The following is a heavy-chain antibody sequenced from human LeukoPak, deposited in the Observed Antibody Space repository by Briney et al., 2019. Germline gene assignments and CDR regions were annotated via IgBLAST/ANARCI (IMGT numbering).Heavy chain of an antibody. CDR3: AREAGGDYYYYYYMDV. Sequence: SETLSLTCADSGGSISRYYWSWIRHPPGKGLEGSGYIYYRGSTNYNPYLKSRVTISVDTSKNQFSLKLSSVTAADTAVYYCAREAGGDYYYYYYMDVWGKGTTVTVSS. D-gene: IGHD6-19*01. CDR2: IYYRGST. CDR1: GGSISRYY. V-gene: IGHV4-59*01. J-gene: IGHJ6*03.